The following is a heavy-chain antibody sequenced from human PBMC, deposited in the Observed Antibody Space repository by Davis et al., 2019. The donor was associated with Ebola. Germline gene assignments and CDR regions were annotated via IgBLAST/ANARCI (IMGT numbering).Heavy chain of an antibody. Sequence: ASVKVSCKASGYTFTGYYMHWVRQAPGQGLEWMGWINPNSGGTNYAQKFQGWVTMTRDTSISTAYMELSRLRSDDTAVYYCARESTVIALYGLDVWGQGTTVTVSS. J-gene: IGHJ6*02. CDR2: INPNSGGT. D-gene: IGHD4-23*01. V-gene: IGHV1-2*04. CDR1: GYTFTGYY. CDR3: ARESTVIALYGLDV.